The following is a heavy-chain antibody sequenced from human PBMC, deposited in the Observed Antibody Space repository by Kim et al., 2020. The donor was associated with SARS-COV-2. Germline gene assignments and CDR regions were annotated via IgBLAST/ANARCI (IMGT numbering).Heavy chain of an antibody. D-gene: IGHD4-17*01. CDR2: INHSGST. CDR3: ARAPYGGNPAPFDY. Sequence: SETLSLTCAVYGGSFSGYYWSWIRQPPGKGLEWIGEINHSGSTNYNPSLKSRVTISVDTSKNQFSLKLSSVTAADTAVYYCARAPYGGNPAPFDYWGQGT. CDR1: GGSFSGYY. J-gene: IGHJ4*02. V-gene: IGHV4-34*01.